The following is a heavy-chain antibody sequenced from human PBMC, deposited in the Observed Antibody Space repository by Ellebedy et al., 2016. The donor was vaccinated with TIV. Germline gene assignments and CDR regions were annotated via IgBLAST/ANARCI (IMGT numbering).Heavy chain of an antibody. CDR2: IHPGDSDI. Sequence: GESLKISXKGSGYSFRSNYIGWVRQMSGKGLEWMGIIHPGDSDIRYSPSFQGQVTISADKSISTAYLQWSTLEASDTAIYYCARREAGGGGHYLYWGQGTVVTVSS. V-gene: IGHV5-51*01. J-gene: IGHJ4*02. D-gene: IGHD2-15*01. CDR3: ARREAGGGGHYLY. CDR1: GYSFRSNY.